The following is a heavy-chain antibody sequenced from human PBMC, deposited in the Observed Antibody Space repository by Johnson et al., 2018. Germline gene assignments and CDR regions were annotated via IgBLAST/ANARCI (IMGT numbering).Heavy chain of an antibody. CDR2: LSWNSGSI. CDR1: GFTFDDYA. V-gene: IGHV3-9*01. J-gene: IGHJ6*02. CDR3: AKDKGIAVAGNYYYYYGMDV. Sequence: VQLVQSGGGLVQPGGSLRLSCAASGFTFDDYAMHWVRPAPGQGLEWVSGLSWNSGSIGYAASVKGRFTISRDNAMNSLSLQMNSLRAEDTALYYCAKDKGIAVAGNYYYYYGMDVGGQGTTVTVS. D-gene: IGHD6-19*01.